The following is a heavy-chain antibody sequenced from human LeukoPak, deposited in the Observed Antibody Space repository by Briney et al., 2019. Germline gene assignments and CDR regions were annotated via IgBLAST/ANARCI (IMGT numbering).Heavy chain of an antibody. CDR2: IYYSGST. D-gene: IGHD3-10*01. CDR3: ARLDSLYYGSGSAPFDY. Sequence: SETLSLTCTVSGGSISSSSYYWGWIRQPPGKGLEWFGSIYYSGSTYYNPSLKSRVTISVDTSKNQFSLKLSSVTAADTAVYYCARLDSLYYGSGSAPFDYWGQGTLVTVSS. CDR1: GGSISSSSYY. V-gene: IGHV4-39*01. J-gene: IGHJ4*02.